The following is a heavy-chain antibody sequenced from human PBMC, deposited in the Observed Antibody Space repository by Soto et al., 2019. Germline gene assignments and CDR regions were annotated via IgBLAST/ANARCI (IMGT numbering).Heavy chain of an antibody. CDR3: ARVPGT. V-gene: IGHV4-30-2*01. Sequence: QLQLQESGSRLVKPSQTLSLTCAVSGGSISSGGYSWSWIRQPPGKGLEWIGYIYHSGSTYYNPSLKSRVVISVDRYKNQFSLKLSSVTAADTAVYYCARVPGTWGQGTLVTVSS. J-gene: IGHJ5*02. CDR1: GGSISSGGYS. CDR2: IYHSGST.